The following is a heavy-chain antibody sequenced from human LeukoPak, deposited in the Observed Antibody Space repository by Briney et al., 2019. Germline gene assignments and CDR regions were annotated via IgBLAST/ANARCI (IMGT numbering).Heavy chain of an antibody. CDR2: IIPIFGTA. CDR3: ARTVVVTAEHAFDV. D-gene: IGHD2-21*02. Sequence: SVKVSCKASGGTFSSYTINWVRQAPGQGLEWMGGIIPIFGTANYAQKFQGRVTITTDKSTSTAYMELSSLRSEDTAVYYCARTVVVTAEHAFDVWGQGTMVTVSS. V-gene: IGHV1-69*05. J-gene: IGHJ3*01. CDR1: GGTFSSYT.